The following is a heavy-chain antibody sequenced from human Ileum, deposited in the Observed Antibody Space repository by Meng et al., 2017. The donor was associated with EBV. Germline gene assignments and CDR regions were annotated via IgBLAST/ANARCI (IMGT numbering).Heavy chain of an antibody. CDR2: HSGSP. D-gene: IGHD6-13*01. V-gene: IGHV4-30-4*01. Sequence: QVQLQGSGPGLVMHSHTLSRTCAVSGGSISSGAYHWSWIRQPPGKGLEWIGHSGSPSYNPSLRSRLTISVEPSKNQFSLRLDSATAADTAVYYCAIYAEGAGGKGYWGQGTLVTVSS. J-gene: IGHJ4*02. CDR3: AIYAEGAGGKGY. CDR1: GGSISSGAYH.